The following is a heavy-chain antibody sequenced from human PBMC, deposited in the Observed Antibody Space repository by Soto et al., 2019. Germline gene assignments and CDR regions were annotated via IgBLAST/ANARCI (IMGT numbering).Heavy chain of an antibody. D-gene: IGHD2-15*01. Sequence: GGSLRLSCTASGFTFTSYGMGWVRQAPGKGLQWVSTIRGDGGQTHYTDSVKGRFSISRDNSKNTVYLQMDSLRAEDTAMYFCARDVGLDPADFSAYWGQGTQVTVSS. CDR1: GFTFTSYG. V-gene: IGHV3-23*01. CDR3: ARDVGLDPADFSAY. J-gene: IGHJ4*02. CDR2: IRGDGGQT.